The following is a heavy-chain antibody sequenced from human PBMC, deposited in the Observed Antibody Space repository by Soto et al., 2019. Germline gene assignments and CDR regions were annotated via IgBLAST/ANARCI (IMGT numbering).Heavy chain of an antibody. J-gene: IGHJ3*02. CDR1: GGSISSYY. CDR2: IYYSRST. V-gene: IGHV4-59*01. D-gene: IGHD3-10*01. CDR3: ARGSLRSGSYYGAFDI. Sequence: PSETLSLTCTVSGGSISSYYWIWIRQPPGKGLEWIGYIYYSRSTNYNPSLKSRVTIPVDTSKNQFSLKPSSVTAADTAVYYCARGSLRSGSYYGAFDIWGQGTMVTVSS.